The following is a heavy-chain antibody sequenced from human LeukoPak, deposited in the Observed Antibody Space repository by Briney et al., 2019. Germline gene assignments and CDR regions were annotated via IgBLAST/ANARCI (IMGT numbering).Heavy chain of an antibody. Sequence: SETLSLTCAVYGGSFSGYSWSWIRQPPGKGLEWIGSIYYSGSTYYNPSLKSRVTISVDTSKNQFSLKLSSVTAADTAVYYCARRAKWELPGGGGNWFDPWGQGTLVTVSS. CDR1: GGSFSGYS. CDR3: ARRAKWELPGGGGNWFDP. CDR2: IYYSGST. J-gene: IGHJ5*02. V-gene: IGHV4-34*01. D-gene: IGHD1-26*01.